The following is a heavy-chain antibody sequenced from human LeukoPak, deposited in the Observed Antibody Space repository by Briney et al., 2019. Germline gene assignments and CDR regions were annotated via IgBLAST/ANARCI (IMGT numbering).Heavy chain of an antibody. V-gene: IGHV1-2*02. CDR2: INPNSGGT. Sequence: ASVKVSCKASGYTFTGYYMHWVRQAPGQGLEWMGWINPNSGGTNYAQKFQGRVTMTRDTSISTAYMELSRLRSGDTAVYYCARESGSYSSSYRFDSWGQGTLVTVSS. J-gene: IGHJ4*02. CDR3: ARESGSYSSSYRFDS. D-gene: IGHD6-6*01. CDR1: GYTFTGYY.